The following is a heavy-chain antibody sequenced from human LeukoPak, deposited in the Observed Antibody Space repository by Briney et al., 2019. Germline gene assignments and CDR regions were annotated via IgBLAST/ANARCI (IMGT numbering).Heavy chain of an antibody. CDR2: MNPNSGNT. Sequence: GASVKVSCKASGYTFTSYDINWVRQATGQGLEWMGWMNPNSGNTGYAQKFQGRVTMTRNTSISTAYMELSSLRSEDTAVYYCARSRLGSYYPWAHYYYGMDVWGQGTTVTVSS. V-gene: IGHV1-8*01. J-gene: IGHJ6*02. D-gene: IGHD1-26*01. CDR1: GYTFTSYD. CDR3: ARSRLGSYYPWAHYYYGMDV.